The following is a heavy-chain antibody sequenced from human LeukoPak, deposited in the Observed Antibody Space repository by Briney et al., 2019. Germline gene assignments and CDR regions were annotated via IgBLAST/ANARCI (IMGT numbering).Heavy chain of an antibody. CDR3: AREYCSSTRCKLPFDY. J-gene: IGHJ4*02. CDR2: ISSSSSYI. V-gene: IGHV3-21*01. D-gene: IGHD2-2*01. CDR1: GFTFSSYS. Sequence: GGSLRLSCAASGFTFSSYSMNWVRQAPGKGLEWVSSISSSSSYIYYADSVKGRFTISRDNAKNSLYLQMNSLRAEDTAVYYCAREYCSSTRCKLPFDYWGQGTLVTVSS.